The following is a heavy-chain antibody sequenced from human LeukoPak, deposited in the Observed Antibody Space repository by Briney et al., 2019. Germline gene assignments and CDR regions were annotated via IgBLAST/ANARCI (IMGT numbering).Heavy chain of an antibody. J-gene: IGHJ4*02. D-gene: IGHD2-8*01. CDR1: GFTFSTYA. CDR2: ITDSGGNT. V-gene: IGHV3-23*01. CDR3: ARAGHCTNGICYTADFDY. Sequence: GGSLRLSCTASGFTFSTYAMSWVRQAPGKGLEWVSAITDSGGNTYYAAPVKGRFTISRDNSKNTLYLQMNNLRAEDTAVYYCARAGHCTNGICYTADFDYWGQGTLVTVSS.